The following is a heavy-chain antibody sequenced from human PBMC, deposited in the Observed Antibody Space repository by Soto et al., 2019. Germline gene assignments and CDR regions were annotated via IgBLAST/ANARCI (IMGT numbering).Heavy chain of an antibody. CDR1: GYTFTSSG. Sequence: GSVTVSCKASGYTFTSSGISWVRQAPGQGLEWMGWVSAYNGDTNYAQNFQGRVTMTTDTSTSTAYMDLRSLRSDDTATYYCARDRGYCANGVCYRYDYWGQGTLVTVSS. D-gene: IGHD2-8*01. J-gene: IGHJ4*02. V-gene: IGHV1-18*01. CDR2: VSAYNGDT. CDR3: ARDRGYCANGVCYRYDY.